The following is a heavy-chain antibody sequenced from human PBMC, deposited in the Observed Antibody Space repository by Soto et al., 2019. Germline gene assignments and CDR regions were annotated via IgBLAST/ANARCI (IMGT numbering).Heavy chain of an antibody. Sequence: EVQLVESGGGLVQPGGSLRLSSVGSGFTFSSYWMHWVRQPPRKGLVWVSRVNSAGSASSYADSVKGRFTVSRDNAKNTQYLQMNSLSAEDTAIYYCATGGYSYGWGYWGQGTLVTVSS. CDR2: VNSAGSAS. V-gene: IGHV3-74*01. CDR3: ATGGYSYGWGY. J-gene: IGHJ4*02. D-gene: IGHD5-18*01. CDR1: GFTFSSYW.